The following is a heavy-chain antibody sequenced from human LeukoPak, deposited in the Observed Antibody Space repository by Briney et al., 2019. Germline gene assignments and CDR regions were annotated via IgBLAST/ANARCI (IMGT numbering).Heavy chain of an antibody. V-gene: IGHV3-33*06. Sequence: GESLRLSCAASGFTFSSSGIHWVRQAPGKGLEWVAVVWSDGSNQYYANSVKGRFTISRENSNNTLYLQRNSLRAEDTAVYYCAKVGRSSTYYSGIAYWGQGTLVIVSS. CDR3: AKVGRSSTYYSGIAY. CDR1: GFTFSSSG. J-gene: IGHJ4*02. D-gene: IGHD3-22*01. CDR2: VWSDGSNQ.